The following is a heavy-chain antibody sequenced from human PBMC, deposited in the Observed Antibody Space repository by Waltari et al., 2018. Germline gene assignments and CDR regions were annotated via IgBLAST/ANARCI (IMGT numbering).Heavy chain of an antibody. CDR1: GYSISSGYY. J-gene: IGHJ3*02. CDR2: IYHSGST. V-gene: IGHV4-38-2*01. Sequence: QVQLQESGPGLVKPSETLSLTCAVSGYSISSGYYWGWIRKHPGKGLEWSGSIYHSGSTYSHPSLKSRVTISVDTSQNQFSLKLSSVTAADTAVYYCATIYDEGNAFDIWGQGTMVTVSS. D-gene: IGHD3-3*01. CDR3: ATIYDEGNAFDI.